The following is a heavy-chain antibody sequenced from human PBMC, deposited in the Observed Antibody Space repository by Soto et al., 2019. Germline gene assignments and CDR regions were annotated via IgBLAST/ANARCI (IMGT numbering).Heavy chain of an antibody. CDR3: TRDASRDSSARGWFDP. CDR2: ISSNSAYI. Sequence: GGSLILSCAASGFTFRSFTMNWVRQAPGKGLEWVSTISSNSAYIYYTDALRGRFTISRDNAENSLHLQMNSLRAEDTAVYYCTRDASRDSSARGWFDPWGPGTLVTVSS. CDR1: GFTFRSFT. V-gene: IGHV3-21*01. D-gene: IGHD6-13*01. J-gene: IGHJ5*02.